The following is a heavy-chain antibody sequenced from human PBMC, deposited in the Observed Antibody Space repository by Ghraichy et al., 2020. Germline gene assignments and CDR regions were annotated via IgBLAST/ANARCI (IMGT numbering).Heavy chain of an antibody. D-gene: IGHD3-10*01. CDR2: IYYSGST. CDR1: GGSISSSSYY. CDR3: ARLEKLSVIWFGELPPNNPFDY. Sequence: SETLSLTCTVSGGSISSSSYYWGWIRQPPGKGLEWIGSIYYSGSTYYNPSLKSRVTISVDTSKNQFSLKLSSVTAADTAVYYCARLEKLSVIWFGELPPNNPFDYWGQGTLVTVSS. J-gene: IGHJ4*02. V-gene: IGHV4-39*01.